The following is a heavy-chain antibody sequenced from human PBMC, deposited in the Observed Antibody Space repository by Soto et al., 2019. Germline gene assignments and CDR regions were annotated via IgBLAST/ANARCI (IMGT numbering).Heavy chain of an antibody. Sequence: GGSLRLSCAASGFTFSSYAMHWVRQAPGKGLEWVAVISYGGSNKYYADSVKGRFTISRDNSKNTLYLQMNSLRAEDTAVYYCARDRIKRGVRGVIRYYFDYWGQGTLVTVSS. CDR2: ISYGGSNK. D-gene: IGHD3-10*01. V-gene: IGHV3-30-3*01. J-gene: IGHJ4*02. CDR3: ARDRIKRGVRGVIRYYFDY. CDR1: GFTFSSYA.